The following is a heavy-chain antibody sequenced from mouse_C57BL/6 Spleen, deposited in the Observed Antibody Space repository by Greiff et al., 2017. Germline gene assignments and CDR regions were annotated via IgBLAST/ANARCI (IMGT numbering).Heavy chain of an antibody. Sequence: EVKLMESGPGLVKPSQSLSLTCSVTGYSITSGYYCNWIRQFPGNKLEWMGYISYDGSNNYNPSLKNRISITRDTSKNQFFLKLNSVTTEDTATYYCAREDDGYSYYYALDYWGKGTSVTVSS. D-gene: IGHD2-3*01. CDR3: AREDDGYSYYYALDY. V-gene: IGHV3-6*01. J-gene: IGHJ4*01. CDR2: ISYDGSN. CDR1: GYSITSGYY.